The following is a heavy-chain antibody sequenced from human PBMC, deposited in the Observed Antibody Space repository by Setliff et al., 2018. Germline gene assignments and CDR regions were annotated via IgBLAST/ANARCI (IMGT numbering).Heavy chain of an antibody. D-gene: IGHD3-3*01. V-gene: IGHV1-69*06. J-gene: IGHJ4*02. CDR3: ARVLVGYDFWSGYYQTMPHFDY. CDR1: GGTFSSYA. Sequence: SVKVSCKASGGTFSSYAISWVRQAPGQGLEWMGRIIPIFGTANYAQKFQGRVTITADKSTSTAYMELSRLTSEDTAVYYCARVLVGYDFWSGYYQTMPHFDYWGQGTLVTVSS. CDR2: IIPIFGTA.